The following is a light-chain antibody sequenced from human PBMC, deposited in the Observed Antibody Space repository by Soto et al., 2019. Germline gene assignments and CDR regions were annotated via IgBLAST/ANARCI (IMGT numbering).Light chain of an antibody. CDR2: KAS. V-gene: IGKV1-5*03. CDR1: QSISSW. Sequence: DIQMTQSPSTLSASVGDRVTITCRASQSISSWLAWYQQKPGKAPKLLIYKASSLESGVPSRFSGSGSGTEFTLTISSLQPDDFATYYCQQYNSYPLTFGGRTKVEIK. CDR3: QQYNSYPLT. J-gene: IGKJ4*01.